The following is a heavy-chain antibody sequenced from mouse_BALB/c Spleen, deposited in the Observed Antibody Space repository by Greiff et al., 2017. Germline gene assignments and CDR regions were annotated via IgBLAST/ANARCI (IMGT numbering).Heavy chain of an antibody. CDR2: ISSGSSTI. J-gene: IGHJ2*01. Sequence: EVKLMESGGGLVQPGGSRKLSCAASGFTFSSFGMHWVRQAPEKGLEWVAYISSGSSTIYYADTVKGRFTISRDNPKNTLFLQMTSLRSEDTAMYYCARAYYRYEGLHYFDYWGQGTTLTVSS. D-gene: IGHD2-14*01. CDR1: GFTFSSFG. CDR3: ARAYYRYEGLHYFDY. V-gene: IGHV5-17*02.